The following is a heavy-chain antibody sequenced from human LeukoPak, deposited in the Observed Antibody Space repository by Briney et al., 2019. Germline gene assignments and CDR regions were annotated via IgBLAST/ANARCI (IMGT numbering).Heavy chain of an antibody. V-gene: IGHV3-33*01. J-gene: IGHJ4*02. CDR2: IWYDGSNK. CDR1: GFTFSSYG. CDR3: ARNLRDYSFYY. Sequence: PGRSLRLSCAAPGFTFSSYGMHWVRQAPGKGLEWVAVIWYDGSNKYYADSVKGRFTISRDNSKNTLYLQMNSLRAEDTAVYYCARNLRDYSFYYWGQGTLVTVSS. D-gene: IGHD2-21*02.